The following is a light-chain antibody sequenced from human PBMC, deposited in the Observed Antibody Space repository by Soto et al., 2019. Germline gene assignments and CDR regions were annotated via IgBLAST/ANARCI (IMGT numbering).Light chain of an antibody. Sequence: SYELTQPPSVSVAPGQTARIPCEGSSIGRKSVHWYQQKSGQAPMLVVYGDSDRPSGIPERFSGSNSENTATLTISRVEAGDAADFYCQVWDSSTEYPVFGGGTQLTVL. CDR3: QVWDSSTEYPV. CDR2: GDS. J-gene: IGLJ3*02. CDR1: SIGRKS. V-gene: IGLV3-21*02.